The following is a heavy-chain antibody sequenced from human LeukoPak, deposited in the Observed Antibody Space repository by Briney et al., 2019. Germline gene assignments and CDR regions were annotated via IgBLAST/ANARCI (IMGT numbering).Heavy chain of an antibody. CDR2: IYHTGNP. CDR1: GGSMSGSTYY. D-gene: IGHD2-15*01. Sequence: PSETLSLTCTVSGGSMSGSTYYWGWIRQAPGKGLEWIGSIYHTGNPYYNPSLKSRVTLIVDTSKNQFSLRLRSVTAADTAFYYCARLVGASGGTSLARDWGQGTLITVSS. CDR3: ARLVGASGGTSLARD. V-gene: IGHV4-39*01. J-gene: IGHJ4*02.